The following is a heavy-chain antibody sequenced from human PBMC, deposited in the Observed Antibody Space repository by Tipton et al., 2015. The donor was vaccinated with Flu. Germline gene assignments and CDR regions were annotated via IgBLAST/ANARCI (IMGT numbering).Heavy chain of an antibody. CDR1: GFSLSTSGMC. J-gene: IGHJ6*02. CDR2: IDWDDDK. Sequence: LVKPTQALTLTCSVSGFSLSTSGMCVSWIRQPPGKALEWLARIDWDDDKYLSTSLKTRLSISKDTFKNQVILTMTSVDPGDTATYYCARMGQIWPPSHAMDVWGQGTTVTVSS. CDR3: ARMGQIWPPSHAMDV. V-gene: IGHV2-70*11.